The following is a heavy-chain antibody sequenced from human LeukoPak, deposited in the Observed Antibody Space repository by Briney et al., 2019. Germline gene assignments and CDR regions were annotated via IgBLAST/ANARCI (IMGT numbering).Heavy chain of an antibody. CDR3: ARGPRGYFDL. V-gene: IGHV1-46*01. J-gene: IGHJ2*01. CDR2: VNPSGGST. CDR1: GYTFTSYH. Sequence: ASVKVSCKASGYTFTSYHIHWVRQPPGQGLEWMGIVNPSGGSTSYAQRFQCRITLTRDTSTSTVYMELSSLRSEDTAVYYCARGPRGYFDLWGRGTLVTVSS.